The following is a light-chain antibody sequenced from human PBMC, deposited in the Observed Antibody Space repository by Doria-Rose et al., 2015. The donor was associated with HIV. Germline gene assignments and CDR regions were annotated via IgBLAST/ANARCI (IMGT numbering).Light chain of an antibody. J-gene: IGKJ1*01. CDR1: QGVTDF. Sequence: TQSPSALSASVGDSVTITCRASQGVTDFLAWFQQRPGKVPKRLIYAASNVQRGVPSRFSGSGSGTEFTLTISGLQPEDVGTYYCLQHKEYQWTFGQGTKVQSK. CDR2: AAS. CDR3: LQHKEYQWT. V-gene: IGKV1-17*03.